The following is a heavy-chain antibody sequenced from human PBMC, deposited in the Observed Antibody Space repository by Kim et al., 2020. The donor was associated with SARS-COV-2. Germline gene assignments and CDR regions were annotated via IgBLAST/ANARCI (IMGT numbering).Heavy chain of an antibody. Sequence: NQGKGRFTIARANAKNSLYLQMNSLRAEDTAVYYCARAPGSSSKYYFDYWGQGTLVTVSS. D-gene: IGHD6-13*01. J-gene: IGHJ4*02. V-gene: IGHV3-21*01. CDR3: ARAPGSSSKYYFDY.